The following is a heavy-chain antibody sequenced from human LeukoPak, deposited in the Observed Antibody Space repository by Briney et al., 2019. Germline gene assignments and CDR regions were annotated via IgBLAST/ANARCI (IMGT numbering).Heavy chain of an antibody. J-gene: IGHJ6*04. CDR1: GFTFSSYG. V-gene: IGHV3-30*03. CDR2: ISYDGSNK. CDR3: MSGFSYGMDV. D-gene: IGHD3-10*01. Sequence: GGSLRLSCAASGFTFSSYGMHWVRQAPGKGLEWVAVISYDGSNKYYADSVKGRFTISRDNSKNTLYLQMNSLRAEDTAVYYCMSGFSYGMDVWGKGTTVTASS.